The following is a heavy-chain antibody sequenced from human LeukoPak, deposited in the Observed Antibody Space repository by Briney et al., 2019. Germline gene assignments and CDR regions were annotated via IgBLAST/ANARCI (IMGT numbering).Heavy chain of an antibody. CDR3: EKDSCLRSSPSCYSSSENYDYYYMDV. CDR1: RFTFSDYT. D-gene: IGHD2-2*02. J-gene: IGHJ6*03. CDR2: IIGSAWAS. V-gene: IGHV3-23*01. Sequence: VWALRDSCAASRFTFSDYTMNGVGQAPGKGGEWVSAIIGSAWASYYAYSVEGRFTISRDNYKTTLYMKMNSLRAEDTAVYYCEKDSCLRSSPSCYSSSENYDYYYMDVWGKGTKVTVSS.